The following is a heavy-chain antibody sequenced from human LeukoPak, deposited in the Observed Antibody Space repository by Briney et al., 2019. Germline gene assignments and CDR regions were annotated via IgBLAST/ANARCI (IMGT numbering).Heavy chain of an antibody. CDR2: ISYDGSNK. CDR1: GFTFNVYS. V-gene: IGHV3-30*03. J-gene: IGHJ4*02. Sequence: GGSLRLSCAASGFTFNVYSMNWVRQAPGKGLEWVAVISYDGSNKYYADSVKGRFTISRDNAKNSLYLQMNSLRAEDTAVYYCAREAHYYDSSGYYYGGPFDYWGQGTLVTVSS. CDR3: AREAHYYDSSGYYYGGPFDY. D-gene: IGHD3-22*01.